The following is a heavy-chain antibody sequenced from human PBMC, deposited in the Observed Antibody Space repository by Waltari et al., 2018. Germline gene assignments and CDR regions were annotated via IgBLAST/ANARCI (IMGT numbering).Heavy chain of an antibody. V-gene: IGHV1-8*03. CDR3: ARGRRSRITIFGVVPGFDP. D-gene: IGHD3-3*01. CDR2: MNPNSGNT. Sequence: QVQLVQSGAEVKKPGASVKVSCKASGYTFTSYDINWVRQATGQGLEWMGWMNPNSGNTGYAQKFQGRVTITRNTSISTAYMELSSLRSEDTAVYYCARGRRSRITIFGVVPGFDPWGQGTLVTVSS. J-gene: IGHJ5*02. CDR1: GYTFTSYD.